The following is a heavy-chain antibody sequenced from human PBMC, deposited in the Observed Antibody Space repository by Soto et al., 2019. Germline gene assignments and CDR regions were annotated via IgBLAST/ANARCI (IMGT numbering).Heavy chain of an antibody. CDR2: INSRGDTI. J-gene: IGHJ4*02. Sequence: GGSLRLSCVASGFPFSSYSMNWVRQAPGKGLEWVSYINSRGDTIYYADSVKGRFTISRDNAKNSLYLQMNSLRDEDTAVYYCARDQVSNGWLKYAFDIWGQGTLVTVYS. D-gene: IGHD5-18*01. V-gene: IGHV3-48*02. CDR1: GFPFSSYS. CDR3: ARDQVSNGWLKYAFDI.